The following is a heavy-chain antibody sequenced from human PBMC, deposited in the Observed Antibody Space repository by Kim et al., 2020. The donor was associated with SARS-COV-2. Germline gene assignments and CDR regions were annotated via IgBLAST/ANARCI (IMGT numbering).Heavy chain of an antibody. CDR3: ARGGYDFWSGSVRAFDI. D-gene: IGHD3-3*01. V-gene: IGHV4-34*01. CDR2: INHSGST. Sequence: SETLSLTCAVYGGSFSGYYWSRIRQPPGKGLEWIGEINHSGSTNYNPSLKSRVTISVDTSKNQFFLKLSSVTAADTAVYYCARGGYDFWSGSVRAFDIWGQGTMVTVSS. CDR1: GGSFSGYY. J-gene: IGHJ3*02.